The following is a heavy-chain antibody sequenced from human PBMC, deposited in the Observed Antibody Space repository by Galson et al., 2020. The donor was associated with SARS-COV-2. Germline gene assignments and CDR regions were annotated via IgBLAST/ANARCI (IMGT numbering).Heavy chain of an antibody. J-gene: IGHJ4*01. CDR3: ATEAHDY. V-gene: IGHV3-48*02. CDR2: ITRGSDTQ. CDR1: GFTFSSYS. Sequence: TGESLRLSCAASGFTFSSYSMNWVRQAPGKGLEWVSYITRGSDTQYYADSVKGRFTVSRDNAKNSVYLHMNNLRDEDTAVYYCATEAHDYWGHGTLVTVS.